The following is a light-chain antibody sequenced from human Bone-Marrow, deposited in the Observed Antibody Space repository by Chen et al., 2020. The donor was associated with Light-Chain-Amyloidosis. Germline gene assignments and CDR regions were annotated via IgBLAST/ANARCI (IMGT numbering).Light chain of an antibody. CDR3: MQALQSVT. Sequence: DMVMTPSPLSLPVTPGEPASISCRSSQSLLHANGYNYLDWYLQKPGQSPQLLIYLGSNRASGVPDRFSGSGSGTDFTLKISRVEAEDVGVYYCMQALQSVTFGQGTRLEI. J-gene: IGKJ5*01. CDR1: QSLLHANGYNY. CDR2: LGS. V-gene: IGKV2-28*01.